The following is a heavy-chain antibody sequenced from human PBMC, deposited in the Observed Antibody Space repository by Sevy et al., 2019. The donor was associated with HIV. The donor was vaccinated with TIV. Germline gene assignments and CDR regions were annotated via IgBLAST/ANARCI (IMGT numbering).Heavy chain of an antibody. Sequence: GGSLRLSCAASGFTFSSYGMHWVRQAPGKGLEWVAVISYDGSNKYYADSVKGRFTISRDNSKNTLYLQMNSLRAEDTAVYYCARVLFKERWLQSAPYFDYWGQGTLVTVSS. CDR1: GFTFSSYG. J-gene: IGHJ4*02. CDR2: ISYDGSNK. V-gene: IGHV3-30*03. D-gene: IGHD5-12*01. CDR3: ARVLFKERWLQSAPYFDY.